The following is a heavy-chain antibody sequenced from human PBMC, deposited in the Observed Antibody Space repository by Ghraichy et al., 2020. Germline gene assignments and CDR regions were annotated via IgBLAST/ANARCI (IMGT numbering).Heavy chain of an antibody. D-gene: IGHD3-3*01. J-gene: IGHJ5*02. CDR1: GFTFSSYS. Sequence: GESLNISCAASGFTFSSYSMNWVRQAPGKGLEWVSSISSSSSYIYYADSVKGRFTISRDNAKNSLYLQMNSLRAEDTAVYYCAREMPLMITISRRGWFDPWAREPWSPSPQ. CDR2: ISSSSSYI. V-gene: IGHV3-21*01. CDR3: AREMPLMITISRRGWFDP.